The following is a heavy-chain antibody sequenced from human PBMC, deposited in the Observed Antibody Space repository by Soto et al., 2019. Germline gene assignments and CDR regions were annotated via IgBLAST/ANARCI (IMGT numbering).Heavy chain of an antibody. CDR3: ARGPPLTYYDFWSDVLGAYFDY. Sequence: QVQLVESGGGVVQPGRSLRLSCAASGFTFSSYAMHWVRQAPGKGLEWVAVISYDGSNKYYADSVKGRFTISRDNSKNTLYRQMNSLRAEDTAVYYCARGPPLTYYDFWSDVLGAYFDYWGQGTLVTVSS. CDR1: GFTFSSYA. J-gene: IGHJ4*02. D-gene: IGHD3-3*01. CDR2: ISYDGSNK. V-gene: IGHV3-30-3*01.